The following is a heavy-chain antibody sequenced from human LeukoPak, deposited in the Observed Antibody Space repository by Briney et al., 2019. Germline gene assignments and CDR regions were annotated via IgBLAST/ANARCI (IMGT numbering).Heavy chain of an antibody. CDR1: GFTFSSYA. CDR2: ISYDGSNK. Sequence: GGSLRLSCAASGFTFSSYAMHWVRQAPGKGLEWVAVISYDGSNKYYADSVKGRFTTSRDNSKNTLYLQMNSLRAEDTAVYYCARDGYYYGSGSSPYPFDYWGQGTLVTVSS. V-gene: IGHV3-30*01. CDR3: ARDGYYYGSGSSPYPFDY. J-gene: IGHJ4*02. D-gene: IGHD3-10*01.